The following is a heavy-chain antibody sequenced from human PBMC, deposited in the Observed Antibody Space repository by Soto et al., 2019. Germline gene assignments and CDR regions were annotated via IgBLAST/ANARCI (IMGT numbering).Heavy chain of an antibody. D-gene: IGHD6-6*01. Sequence: QLQVQESGPGLVKPSETLSLTCTVSGGTISSGGYYWGWIRQPPGKGLEWIDSMYYSGSTYYNPYLKSRVTRYNDTSKKEFSLRLSSVTAADTAVYYCARHADSSWSWYWGQGTLVIVSS. CDR1: GGTISSGGYY. CDR3: ARHADSSWSWY. CDR2: MYYSGST. J-gene: IGHJ4*02. V-gene: IGHV4-39*01.